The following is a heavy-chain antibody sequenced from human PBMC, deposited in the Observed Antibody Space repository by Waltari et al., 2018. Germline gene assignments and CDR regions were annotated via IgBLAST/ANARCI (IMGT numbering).Heavy chain of an antibody. Sequence: QVQLVQSGAEVKKPGSSVKVSCTAYGHPFNVSYLARVRSAPGHRLEWMGWINPNSGGTNYAQKFQGRVTMTRDTSISTAYMELGRLRSDDTAVYYCARDRITMVRGALLGWFDPWGQGTLVTVSS. J-gene: IGHJ5*02. V-gene: IGHV1-2*02. D-gene: IGHD3-10*01. CDR2: INPNSGGT. CDR1: GHPFNVSY. CDR3: ARDRITMVRGALLGWFDP.